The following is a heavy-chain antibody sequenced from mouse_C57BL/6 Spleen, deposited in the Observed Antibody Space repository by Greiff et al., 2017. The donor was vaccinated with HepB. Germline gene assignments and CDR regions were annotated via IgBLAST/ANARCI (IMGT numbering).Heavy chain of an antibody. D-gene: IGHD2-1*01. CDR2: IYPGDGDT. Sequence: QVQLQQSGPELVKPGASVKISCKASGYAFSSSWMNWVKQRPGKGLEWIGRIYPGDGDTNYNGKFKGKATLTADKSSSTAYMQLSSLTSEDSAVYFCARSGGGNYLYAMDYWGQGTSVTVSS. CDR1: GYAFSSSW. J-gene: IGHJ4*01. CDR3: ARSGGGNYLYAMDY. V-gene: IGHV1-82*01.